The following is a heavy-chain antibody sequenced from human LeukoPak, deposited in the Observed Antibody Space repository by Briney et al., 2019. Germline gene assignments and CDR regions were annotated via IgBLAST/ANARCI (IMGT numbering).Heavy chain of an antibody. CDR1: GDSVSSNSAA. V-gene: IGHV6-1*01. CDR2: TYYRSKWYN. CDR3: ARDLEYDSSGYYYGVRLGYFDY. J-gene: IGHJ4*02. Sequence: SQTLSLTCAISGDSVSSNSAAWNWIRQSPSRGLEWLGRTYYRSKWYNDYAGSVKSRITINPDTSKNQFSLQLNSVTPEDTAVYYCARDLEYDSSGYYYGVRLGYFDYWGQGTLVTVSS. D-gene: IGHD3-22*01.